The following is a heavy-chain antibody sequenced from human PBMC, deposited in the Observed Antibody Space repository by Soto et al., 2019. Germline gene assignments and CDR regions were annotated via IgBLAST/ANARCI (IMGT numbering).Heavy chain of an antibody. CDR2: ISAYNGNT. J-gene: IGHJ4*02. V-gene: IGHV1-18*01. CDR3: ARDLAVGLVDY. Sequence: QVQLVQSGAEVKKPGASVRVSCKASGYTFTSYGISWVRQAPGQGLAWMGWISAYNGNTKYAQKLQGRVTMTTDTSTSTSYMEVRCLRSDDTAVYYCARDLAVGLVDYWGQGTLVTVSS. CDR1: GYTFTSYG.